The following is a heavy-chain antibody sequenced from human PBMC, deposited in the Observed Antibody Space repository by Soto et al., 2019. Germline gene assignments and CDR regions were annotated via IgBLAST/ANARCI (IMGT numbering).Heavy chain of an antibody. V-gene: IGHV3-33*01. CDR2: IWYDGSNK. J-gene: IGHJ6*02. Sequence: GGSLRLSCAASGFTFSSYGMHWVRQAPGKGLEWVAVIWYDGSNKYYADSVKGRFTISRDNSKNTPYLQMNSLRAEDTAVYYCARDPEQQLPDYYGIDVWGQGTTVTVSS. CDR1: GFTFSSYG. CDR3: ARDPEQQLPDYYGIDV. D-gene: IGHD6-13*01.